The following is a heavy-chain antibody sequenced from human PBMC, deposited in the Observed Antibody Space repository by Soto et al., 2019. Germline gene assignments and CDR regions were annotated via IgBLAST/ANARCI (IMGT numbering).Heavy chain of an antibody. CDR3: ARFGYTTEAH. CDR1: GFTFSSYT. V-gene: IGHV3-21*01. D-gene: IGHD5-12*01. J-gene: IGHJ4*02. CDR2: ISSSSSYI. Sequence: EVQLMESGGGLVKPGGSLRLSCAASGFTFSSYTMIWVRQAPGKGLEWVSSISSSSSYIYYADSVKGRFTISRDNAKNSLYLQMNSLRAEDTAVYYGARFGYTTEAHWGQGTLVTVSS.